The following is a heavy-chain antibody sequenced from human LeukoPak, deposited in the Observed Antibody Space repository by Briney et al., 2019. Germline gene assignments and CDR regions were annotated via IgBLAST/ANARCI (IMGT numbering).Heavy chain of an antibody. CDR3: TKSGYYDLWSGTH. Sequence: GGSLRLSCTGSGFTFGDCSVTWVRQAPGKGLEWVGFIRSKARGGTTDYVASVKGRFTISRDDSKSIAYLQMNSLGTEDTAVYFCTKSGYYDLWSGTHWGQGTLVTVSS. CDR1: GFTFGDCS. CDR2: IRSKARGGTT. J-gene: IGHJ4*02. V-gene: IGHV3-49*04. D-gene: IGHD3-3*01.